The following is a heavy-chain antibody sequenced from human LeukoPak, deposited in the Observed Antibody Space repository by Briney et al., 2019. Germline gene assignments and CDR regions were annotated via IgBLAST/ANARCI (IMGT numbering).Heavy chain of an antibody. CDR2: ISAYNGNT. V-gene: IGHV1-18*01. D-gene: IGHD3-9*01. CDR1: GCTFTSYG. J-gene: IGHJ4*02. Sequence: GASVKVSCKASGCTFTSYGISWVRQAPGQGLEWMGWISAYNGNTNYAQKLQGRVTMTTDTSTSTAYMELRSLRSDDTAVYYCARVPGWLFQQGGDYWGQGTLVTVSS. CDR3: ARVPGWLFQQGGDY.